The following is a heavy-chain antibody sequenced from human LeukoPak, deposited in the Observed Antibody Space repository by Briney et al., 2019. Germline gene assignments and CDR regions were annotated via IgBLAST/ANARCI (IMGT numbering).Heavy chain of an antibody. CDR2: IYPGDSDT. J-gene: IGHJ5*02. CDR1: GYSFTSYW. D-gene: IGHD6-13*01. V-gene: IGHV5-51*01. CDR3: AILGSSSRWRKMGGQTPYNWFDP. Sequence: GESLKISCKGSGYSFTSYWIGWVRQMPGKGLEWMGIIYPGDSDTRYSPSFQGQVTISADKSISTAYLQWSSLKASDTAMYYCAILGSSSRWRKMGGQTPYNWFDPWGQGTLVTVSS.